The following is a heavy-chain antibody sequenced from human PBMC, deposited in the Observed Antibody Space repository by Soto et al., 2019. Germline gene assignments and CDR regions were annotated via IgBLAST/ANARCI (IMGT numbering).Heavy chain of an antibody. Sequence: PGGSLRLSCAASGFTFSSYAMHWVRQAPGKGLEWVAVISYDGSNKYYADSVKGRFTISRDNSKNTLYLQMNSLRAEDTAVYYCATDRDPMIVVVTPPGYWGQGTLVTVYS. V-gene: IGHV3-30-3*01. J-gene: IGHJ4*02. D-gene: IGHD3-22*01. CDR1: GFTFSSYA. CDR3: ATDRDPMIVVVTPPGY. CDR2: ISYDGSNK.